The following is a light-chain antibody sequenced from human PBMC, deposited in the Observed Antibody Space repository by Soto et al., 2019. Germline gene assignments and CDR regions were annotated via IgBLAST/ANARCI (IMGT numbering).Light chain of an antibody. CDR1: QSVYSN. CDR2: GAS. Sequence: EVLMTQSPATLSVSPGERVTLSCRASQSVYSNLAWYQQKPGQAPRLLIYGASTRATGLPARFSGSGSGTEFTLTISSLQSEDFAVYYCQQYNSWPLTFGGGNKVEIK. V-gene: IGKV3-15*01. J-gene: IGKJ4*01. CDR3: QQYNSWPLT.